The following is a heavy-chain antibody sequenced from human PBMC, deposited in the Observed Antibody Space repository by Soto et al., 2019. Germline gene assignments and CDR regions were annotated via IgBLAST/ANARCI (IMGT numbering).Heavy chain of an antibody. Sequence: GESLKISCTASGYSFSSNWIGWVRQMPGKGLEWMGIIYPGDSDTRYSPSFQGQVLISADKSMNTAYLQWSYLKASDTAMYYCARPAGNYPTDYWGQGTLVTAPQ. V-gene: IGHV5-51*01. J-gene: IGHJ4*02. CDR2: IYPGDSDT. CDR3: ARPAGNYPTDY. D-gene: IGHD1-7*01. CDR1: GYSFSSNW.